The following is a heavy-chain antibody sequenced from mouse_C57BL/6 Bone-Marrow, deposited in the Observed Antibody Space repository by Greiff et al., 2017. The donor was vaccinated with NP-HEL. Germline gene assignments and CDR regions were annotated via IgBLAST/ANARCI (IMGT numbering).Heavy chain of an antibody. CDR2: IHPNSGST. Sequence: QVQLKQPGAELVKPGASVKLSCKASGYTFTSYWMHLVKQRPGQGLEWIGMIHPNSGSTNYNAKFKSKATLTVDKSSSTAYMQLSSRTSEDSAVYYCARIEGTDLAYWGQGTLVTVSA. V-gene: IGHV1-64*01. CDR1: GYTFTSYW. J-gene: IGHJ3*01. CDR3: ARIEGTDLAY. D-gene: IGHD4-1*01.